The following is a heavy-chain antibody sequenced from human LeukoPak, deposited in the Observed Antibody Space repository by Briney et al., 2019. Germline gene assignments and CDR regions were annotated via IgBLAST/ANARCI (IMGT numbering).Heavy chain of an antibody. CDR2: ISSSSSYI. V-gene: IGHV3-21*01. CDR1: GFTFNTYS. CDR3: AESLTS. D-gene: IGHD3-9*01. Sequence: PGGSLRLSCAASGFTFNTYSISCVRRAPGKGLEWVSSISSSSSYIYYADSVKGLFTISRDNAKNSLYLQMNSLRAEDTAVYYCAESLTSWGQGTLVTVSS. J-gene: IGHJ4*02.